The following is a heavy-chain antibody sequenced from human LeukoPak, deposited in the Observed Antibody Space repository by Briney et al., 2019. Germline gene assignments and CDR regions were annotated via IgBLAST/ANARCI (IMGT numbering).Heavy chain of an antibody. J-gene: IGHJ4*02. CDR2: VIPIFGSA. Sequence: SVKVSCKASGGTFSRSAVIWVRQAPGQGLEWMGGVIPIFGSANYAQKFQGRVTITADESTSTAYMELNSLRSEDTAVYYCATDSASPLDSWGQGTLVTVSS. V-gene: IGHV1-69*01. CDR1: GGTFSRSA. D-gene: IGHD2-2*01. CDR3: ATDSASPLDS.